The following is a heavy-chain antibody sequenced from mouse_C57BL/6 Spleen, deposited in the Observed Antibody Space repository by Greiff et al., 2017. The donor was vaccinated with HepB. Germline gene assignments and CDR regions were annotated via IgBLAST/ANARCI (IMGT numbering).Heavy chain of an antibody. Sequence: QVHVKQSGAELVKPGASVKISCKASGYAFSSYWMNWVKQRPGKGLEWIGQIYPGDGDTNYNGKFKGKATLTADKSSSRAYMQLSSLTSEDSAVYFCARKGGTTVEDWYFDVWGTGTTVTVSS. V-gene: IGHV1-80*01. CDR2: IYPGDGDT. J-gene: IGHJ1*03. CDR3: ARKGGTTVEDWYFDV. D-gene: IGHD1-1*01. CDR1: GYAFSSYW.